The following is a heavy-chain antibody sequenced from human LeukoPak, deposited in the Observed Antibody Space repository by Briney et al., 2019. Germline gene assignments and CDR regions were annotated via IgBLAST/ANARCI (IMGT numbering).Heavy chain of an antibody. CDR2: IRYDGSNK. V-gene: IGHV3-30*02. Sequence: GRSLRLSCAASGFTFSSYGMHWVRQAPGKGLEWVAIIRYDGSNKYYADSVKGRFTISRDNSKNTLYLQMNSLRAEDTAVYYCAKDLGGRLQPPRYFQHWGQGTLVTVSS. J-gene: IGHJ1*01. CDR1: GFTFSSYG. D-gene: IGHD4-11*01. CDR3: AKDLGGRLQPPRYFQH.